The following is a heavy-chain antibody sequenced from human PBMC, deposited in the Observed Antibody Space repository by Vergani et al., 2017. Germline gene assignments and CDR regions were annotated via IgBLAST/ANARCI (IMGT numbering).Heavy chain of an antibody. Sequence: QVHLQESGPGLVKPSQTLSLTCTVSGASISGGGYYWSWIRQPAGKGLEWIGRIYSRGTEYNPSLKSRVAVSINTSKSQFSLKLTSVIAADAAMYYCVRELGASLGAYFDYWGQGALVSVSS. D-gene: IGHD1-26*01. V-gene: IGHV4-61*02. J-gene: IGHJ4*02. CDR2: IYSRGT. CDR1: GASISGGGYY. CDR3: VRELGASLGAYFDY.